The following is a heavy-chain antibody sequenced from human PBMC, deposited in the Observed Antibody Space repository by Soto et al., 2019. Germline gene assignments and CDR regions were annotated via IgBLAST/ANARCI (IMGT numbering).Heavy chain of an antibody. CDR2: LSNAGRRT. CDR3: ATEMGATQGPFDN. D-gene: IGHD1-26*01. CDR1: VFPFGANA. Sequence: EVQVLESGGGLVQPGGSLRLSCVVSVFPFGANAMSWVRQAPGKGLEWVSGLSNAGRRTSYADSVKGRFNISRDNSENTVYLQMNSLRVEDTAVYYCATEMGATQGPFDNWGQGTLVTVSS. J-gene: IGHJ4*02. V-gene: IGHV3-23*01.